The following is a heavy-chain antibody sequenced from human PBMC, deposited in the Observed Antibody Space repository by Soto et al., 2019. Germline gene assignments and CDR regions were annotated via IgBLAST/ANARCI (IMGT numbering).Heavy chain of an antibody. CDR2: ISYDGSNK. V-gene: IGHV3-30*18. D-gene: IGHD3-10*01. CDR3: VKDLVVRGVIVWYYGMDV. J-gene: IGHJ6*02. CDR1: GFTFSSYG. Sequence: ESGGGVVQPGRSLRLSCAASGFTFSSYGMHWVRQAPGKGLEWVAVISYDGSNKYYADSVKGRFTISRDNSKNTLYLQMNSMRAEDAAVYYCVKDLVVRGVIVWYYGMDVWGQGTTVTVSS.